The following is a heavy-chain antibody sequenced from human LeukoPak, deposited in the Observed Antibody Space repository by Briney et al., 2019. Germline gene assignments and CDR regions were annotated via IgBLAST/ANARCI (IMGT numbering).Heavy chain of an antibody. V-gene: IGHV4-39*01. D-gene: IGHD2/OR15-2a*01. Sequence: PSETLSLTCCVSVDSISSSTYYWGWIRQPPGKGLEWIGPMFYQGSTYYYQALESRVSIPVVTSKNQFSRKLTSVTAADTAVSYCARQGNTAFHFDSWGQGTLVTVSS. CDR3: ARQGNTAFHFDS. CDR1: VDSISSSTYY. J-gene: IGHJ4*02. CDR2: MFYQGST.